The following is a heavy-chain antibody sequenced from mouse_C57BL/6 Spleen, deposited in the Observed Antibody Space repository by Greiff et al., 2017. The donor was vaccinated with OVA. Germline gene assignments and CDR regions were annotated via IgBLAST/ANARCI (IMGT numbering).Heavy chain of an antibody. CDR1: GYTFTSYW. CDR2: IHPNSGST. CDR3: ARDGYDGYAMDY. D-gene: IGHD2-2*01. Sequence: QVQLQQPGAELVKPGASVKLSCKASGYTFTSYWMHWVKQRPGQGLEWIGMIHPNSGSTNYNEKFKSKATLTVDKSSSTAYMQLSSLTSEDSAVYYGARDGYDGYAMDYWGQGTSVTVSS. J-gene: IGHJ4*01. V-gene: IGHV1-64*01.